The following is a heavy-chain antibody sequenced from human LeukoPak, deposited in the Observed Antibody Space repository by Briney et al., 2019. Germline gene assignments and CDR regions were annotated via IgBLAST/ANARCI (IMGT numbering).Heavy chain of an antibody. D-gene: IGHD1-26*01. V-gene: IGHV3-30*02. CDR1: GFTFSSYG. J-gene: IGHJ4*02. CDR2: IRYDGSNK. CDR3: AKDQASGELIFLLYYLDY. Sequence: GGSLRLSCAASGFTFSSYGMHWVRQAPGKGLEWVAFIRYDGSNKYYADSVKGRFTISRDNSKNTLYLQMNSLRAEDTAVHYCAKDQASGELIFLLYYLDYWGQGTLVTVSS.